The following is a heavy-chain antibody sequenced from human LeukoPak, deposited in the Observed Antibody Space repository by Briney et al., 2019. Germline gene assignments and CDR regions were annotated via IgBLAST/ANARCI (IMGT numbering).Heavy chain of an antibody. CDR2: ISGSGTSR. Sequence: GGSLRLSCAASGFTFSNYAMSWVRQAPGKGLEWVSDISGSGTSRNYADSVKGRFTISRDNSKNTLYLQMNSLRAEDTAVYYCAKGSEYLWGSLENYYYYYMDVWGKGTTVTVSS. CDR3: AKGSEYLWGSLENYYYYYMDV. CDR1: GFTFSNYA. J-gene: IGHJ6*03. D-gene: IGHD3-16*01. V-gene: IGHV3-23*01.